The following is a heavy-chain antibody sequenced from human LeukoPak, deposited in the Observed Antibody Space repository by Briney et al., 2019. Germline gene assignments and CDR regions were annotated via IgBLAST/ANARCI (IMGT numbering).Heavy chain of an antibody. Sequence: GGSLRLSCTVSGFTFSTYWMSWVRQTPEKGLEWVANIKEDGSEEVYVDSVKGRFTISRDNAKSSLYLQMNSLRAEDTAVYYCAKRAARPAYYFDFWGQGTLVTISS. V-gene: IGHV3-7*05. CDR1: GFTFSTYW. CDR2: IKEDGSEE. D-gene: IGHD6-6*01. J-gene: IGHJ4*02. CDR3: AKRAARPAYYFDF.